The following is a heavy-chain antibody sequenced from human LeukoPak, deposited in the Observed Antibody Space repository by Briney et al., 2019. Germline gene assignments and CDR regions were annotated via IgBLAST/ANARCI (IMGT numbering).Heavy chain of an antibody. CDR3: ARGGYSSTLYGRYQH. Sequence: GGSLRLSCAASGFTFDDYAMHWVRQAPGKGLEWVSGISWNSGSIGYADSVKGRFTISRDNAKNSLYLQMNSLRAEDTAVYYCARGGYSSTLYGRYQHWGQGTLVTVSP. J-gene: IGHJ1*01. V-gene: IGHV3-9*01. D-gene: IGHD6-13*01. CDR2: ISWNSGSI. CDR1: GFTFDDYA.